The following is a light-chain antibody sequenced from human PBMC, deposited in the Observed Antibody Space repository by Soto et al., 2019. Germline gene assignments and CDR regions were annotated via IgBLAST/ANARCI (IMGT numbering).Light chain of an antibody. V-gene: IGKV4-1*01. Sequence: DIVMTQSPDFLAVSLGERATINCKSSQSVLYSANNKDHLAWYQQRPRQPPKLLISWASTRESGVPDRFSGSTSATDFTLTLSSLQAEDVAVYYCQQYSGTPTFGQGTKADIK. CDR2: WAS. CDR1: QSVLYSANNKDH. J-gene: IGKJ1*01. CDR3: QQYSGTPT.